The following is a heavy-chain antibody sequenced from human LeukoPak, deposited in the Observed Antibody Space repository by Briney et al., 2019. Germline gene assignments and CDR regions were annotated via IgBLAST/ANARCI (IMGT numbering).Heavy chain of an antibody. Sequence: GGSLRLSCTASGFTFGDYAMSWFRQAPGKGLEWVGFIRSKAYGGTTEYAASVKGRFTISRDDSKSIAYLQMNSLKTEDTAVYYCTRGGGWYGLDYYYYYMDVWGKGTTVTVSS. J-gene: IGHJ6*03. CDR2: IRSKAYGGTT. D-gene: IGHD6-19*01. V-gene: IGHV3-49*03. CDR3: TRGGGWYGLDYYYYYMDV. CDR1: GFTFGDYA.